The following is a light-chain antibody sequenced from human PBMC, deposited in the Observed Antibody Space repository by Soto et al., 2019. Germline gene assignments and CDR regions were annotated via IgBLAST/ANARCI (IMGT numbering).Light chain of an antibody. CDR2: EVT. J-gene: IGLJ1*01. CDR1: SSDVGGYDY. Sequence: QSVLTQPPSASGSPVQSVTISCTGTSSDVGGYDYVSWYQQHPGKAPKLMIHEVTIRPSGVSDRFSGSKSGNTASLTVSGLQAEDEADYYCSSYTGGNPSYVFGTGTKVTVL. V-gene: IGLV2-8*01. CDR3: SSYTGGNPSYV.